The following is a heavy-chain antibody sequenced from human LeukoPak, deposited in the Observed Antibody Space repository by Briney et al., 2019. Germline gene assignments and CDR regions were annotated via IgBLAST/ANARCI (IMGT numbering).Heavy chain of an antibody. CDR3: ARAEDRESTASFDP. CDR2: INTNTRNP. Sequence: GASVKVSCKASGYTFTSNAMNWVRQAPGQGLEWMGWINTNTRNPTYAQDFTGRFVFSLDTSVTTAYLQISSLKAEDTAVYYCARAEDRESTASFDPWGQGTLVTVSS. J-gene: IGHJ5*02. V-gene: IGHV7-4-1*02. D-gene: IGHD4-11*01. CDR1: GYTFTSNA.